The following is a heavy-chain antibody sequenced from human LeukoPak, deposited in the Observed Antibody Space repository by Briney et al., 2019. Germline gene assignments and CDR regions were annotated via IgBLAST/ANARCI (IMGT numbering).Heavy chain of an antibody. J-gene: IGHJ6*02. CDR3: ARSPITMVRGVIHYYGMDV. CDR1: GFTFSSYS. V-gene: IGHV3-48*01. Sequence: GGSLRLSCAASGFTFSSYSMNWVRQAPGKGLEWVSYISSSSSTIYYADSVKGRFTISRDNSKNTLYLQMNSLRAEDTAVYYCARSPITMVRGVIHYYGMDVWGQGTTVTVSS. D-gene: IGHD3-10*01. CDR2: ISSSSSTI.